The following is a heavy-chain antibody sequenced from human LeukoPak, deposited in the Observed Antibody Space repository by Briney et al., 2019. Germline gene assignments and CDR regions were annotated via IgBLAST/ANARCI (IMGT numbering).Heavy chain of an antibody. CDR2: INPNSGGT. Sequence: ASVKVSCKASGYTSTGYYMHWVRQAPGQGLEWMGWINPNSGGTNYAQKFQGRVTMTRDTSISTAYMELSRLRSDDTAVYYCARSIAAPRYYFDYWGQGTLVTVSS. D-gene: IGHD6-6*01. CDR3: ARSIAAPRYYFDY. CDR1: GYTSTGYY. V-gene: IGHV1-2*02. J-gene: IGHJ4*02.